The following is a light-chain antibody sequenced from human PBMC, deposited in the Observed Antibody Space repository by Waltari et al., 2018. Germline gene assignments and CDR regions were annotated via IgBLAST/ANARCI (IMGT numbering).Light chain of an antibody. CDR1: SGVVAAYNY. CDR3: SSYISSSTLEL. CDR2: DFS. Sequence: QSALTQPASVSGPPGQSITIPCTGTSGVVAAYNYVSWYQQHPGKAPKLMIFDFSNRPSGVSNRFSGSKSGNTASLTISRLQAEDEADYYCSSYISSSTLELFGGGTSLTVL. J-gene: IGLJ2*01. V-gene: IGLV2-14*03.